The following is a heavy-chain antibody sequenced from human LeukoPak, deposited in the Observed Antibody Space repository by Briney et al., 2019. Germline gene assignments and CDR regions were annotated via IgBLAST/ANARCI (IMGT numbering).Heavy chain of an antibody. Sequence: GGSLRLSCAASGFAFSNQAMGWVRQASGKGLEWVSVISDRGDITYYADSVKGRFTFSRDNSKNTLFLQMNSLRAEDTAVYYCAKDARRTSGWYFFDYWGQATLVTVSP. V-gene: IGHV3-23*01. J-gene: IGHJ4*02. CDR2: ISDRGDIT. D-gene: IGHD6-19*01. CDR1: GFAFSNQA. CDR3: AKDARRTSGWYFFDY.